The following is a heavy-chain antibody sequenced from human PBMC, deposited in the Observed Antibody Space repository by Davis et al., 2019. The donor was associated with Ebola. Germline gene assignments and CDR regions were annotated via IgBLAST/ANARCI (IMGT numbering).Heavy chain of an antibody. CDR3: NIAAAGLDY. Sequence: GESLKISCAASGFTFSSYAMSWVRQAPGKGLEWVSAISGSGGSTYYADSVKGRFTISRDNSKNTLYLQMNSLRAEDTAVYYCNIAAAGLDYWGQGTLVTVSS. J-gene: IGHJ4*02. D-gene: IGHD6-13*01. V-gene: IGHV3-23*01. CDR1: GFTFSSYA. CDR2: ISGSGGST.